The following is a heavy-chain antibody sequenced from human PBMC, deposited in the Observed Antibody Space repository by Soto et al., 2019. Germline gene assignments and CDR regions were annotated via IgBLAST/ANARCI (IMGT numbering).Heavy chain of an antibody. D-gene: IGHD1-7*01. CDR3: AGTGTTLVYYYGMDV. CDR2: ISDDGSNK. CDR1: GFTFSTYA. Sequence: GGSLRLSCAASGFTFSTYAVNWVRQAPGKGLEWVAVISDDGSNKYYADSVKGRFTISRDNSKNTLYLQMNSLRAEDTAVYYCAGTGTTLVYYYGMDVWGQGTTVTVSS. V-gene: IGHV3-30*03. J-gene: IGHJ6*02.